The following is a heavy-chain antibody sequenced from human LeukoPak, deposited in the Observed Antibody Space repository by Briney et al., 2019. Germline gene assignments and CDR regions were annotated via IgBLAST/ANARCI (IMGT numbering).Heavy chain of an antibody. CDR1: GFTFSSYT. CDR3: ARTADFAAGYYIDY. J-gene: IGHJ4*02. D-gene: IGHD6-13*01. CDR2: ISGSSRHK. Sequence: GGSLRLSCAASGFTFSSYTMNWVRQAPGKGLEWVSSISGSSRHKHYADSVKGRFTISRDNAKKSLYLQMNSLRAEDTAVYYCARTADFAAGYYIDYWGQGTLVTVSS. V-gene: IGHV3-21*01.